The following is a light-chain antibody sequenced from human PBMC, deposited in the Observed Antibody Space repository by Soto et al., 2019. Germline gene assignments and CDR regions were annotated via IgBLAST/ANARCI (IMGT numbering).Light chain of an antibody. CDR3: QQRSSWPLT. J-gene: IGKJ4*01. CDR2: VAS. Sequence: EIVLTQSPATLSLSPGERATLSCRASQSVSSYLAWYQQKPGQAPRLLIYVASNRATGIPARFSGSGSGTDFTLTISGLEPEDFAVYYCQQRSSWPLTFGGGTKVELK. CDR1: QSVSSY. V-gene: IGKV3-11*01.